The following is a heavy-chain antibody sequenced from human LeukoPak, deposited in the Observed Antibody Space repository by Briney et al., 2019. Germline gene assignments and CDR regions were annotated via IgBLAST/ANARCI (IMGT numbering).Heavy chain of an antibody. CDR3: ARGRVVPPPLDY. D-gene: IGHD2-21*01. CDR2: INHSGST. CDR1: GGSVRSGGYC. Sequence: SETLSLTCTVSGGSVRSGGYCLNWIRQPPGKGLEWIGEINHSGSTNYNPSLKSRVTISVDKSKNQFSLKLSSVTAADTAVYYCARGRVVPPPLDYWGQGTLVTVSS. V-gene: IGHV4-61*08. J-gene: IGHJ4*02.